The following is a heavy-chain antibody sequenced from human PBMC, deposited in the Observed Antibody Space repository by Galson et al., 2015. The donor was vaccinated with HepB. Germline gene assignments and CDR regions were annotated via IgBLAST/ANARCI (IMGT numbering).Heavy chain of an antibody. CDR3: AKGYSSSWYGLFDY. Sequence: SLRLSCAASGFTFSSYAMRWVRQAPGKGLEWVSAMSGGGSSTYYADSVKGRFTISSANYKNTLYLQMNNLRAEDTAVDYCAKGYSSSWYGLFDYWGQGTLVTVSS. J-gene: IGHJ4*02. V-gene: IGHV3-23*01. CDR1: GFTFSSYA. CDR2: MSGGGSST. D-gene: IGHD6-13*01.